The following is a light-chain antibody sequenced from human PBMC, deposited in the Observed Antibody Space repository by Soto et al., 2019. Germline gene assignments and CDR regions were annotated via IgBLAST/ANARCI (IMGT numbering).Light chain of an antibody. J-gene: IGKJ1*01. CDR3: HQYSSLPWT. Sequence: DIVMTQSPASLTVSLGERATISCKSSQSVNNLAWYQQKSGQSPRLLIYRPSTRDPGVPDRFGGSGSGTDFTLTISSLQAEDAAVYDCHQYSSLPWTFGPGTRVEVK. CDR2: RPS. CDR1: QSVNN. V-gene: IGKV4-1*01.